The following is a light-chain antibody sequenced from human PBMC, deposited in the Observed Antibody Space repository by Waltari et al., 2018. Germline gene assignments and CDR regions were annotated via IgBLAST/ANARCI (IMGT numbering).Light chain of an antibody. CDR3: QQYGSPSWT. V-gene: IGKV3-20*01. CDR2: GAS. J-gene: IGKJ1*01. Sequence: EIVLTQSPGTLSLSPGERATLSCRASQSVSSSYLAWYQQKPGQAPRLLIYGASSRATGIPDRFSGSGSGTGFTLTISRLEPEDFAVYYCQQYGSPSWTFGQGTKVEIK. CDR1: QSVSSSY.